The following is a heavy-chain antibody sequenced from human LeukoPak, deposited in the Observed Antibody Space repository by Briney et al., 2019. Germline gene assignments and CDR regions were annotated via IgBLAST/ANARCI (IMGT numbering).Heavy chain of an antibody. V-gene: IGHV3-53*01. CDR3: AKAPPGIAAAGTSSHFDY. CDR2: IYSGGST. D-gene: IGHD6-13*01. CDR1: GFTVSSNY. J-gene: IGHJ4*02. Sequence: GGSLRLSCAASGFTVSSNYMSWVRQAPGKGLEWVSVIYSGGSTYYADSVKGRFTISRDNSKNTLYLQMNSLRAEDTAVYYCAKAPPGIAAAGTSSHFDYWGQGTLVTVSS.